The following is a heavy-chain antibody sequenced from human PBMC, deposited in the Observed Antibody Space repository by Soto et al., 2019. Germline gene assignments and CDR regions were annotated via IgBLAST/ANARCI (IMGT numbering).Heavy chain of an antibody. CDR3: ARDKDSSSYYYYYYYYMDV. CDR1: GFTFSSYS. J-gene: IGHJ6*03. CDR2: ISSSSSTI. V-gene: IGHV3-48*01. D-gene: IGHD6-6*01. Sequence: GGSLRLSSAASGFTFSSYSMNWVRQAPGKGLEWVSYISSSSSTIYYADSVKGRFTISRDNAKNSLYLQMNSLRAEDTAVYYCARDKDSSSYYYYYYYYMDVWGKGTTVTVSS.